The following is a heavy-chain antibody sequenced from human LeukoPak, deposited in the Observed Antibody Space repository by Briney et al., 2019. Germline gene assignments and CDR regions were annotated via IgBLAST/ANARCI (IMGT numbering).Heavy chain of an antibody. J-gene: IGHJ4*02. CDR3: ATAVKLETFDY. CDR1: GDTLTELS. D-gene: IGHD1-1*01. CDR2: FDPEDGET. V-gene: IGHV1-24*01. Sequence: ASVKVSCKVSGDTLTELSIHWVRRAPGKRLEGMGGFDPEDGETISAQKFQGRVTMTEDTSTDTAYMELSSLRSEDTAVYYCATAVKLETFDYWRQRTPVTVSS.